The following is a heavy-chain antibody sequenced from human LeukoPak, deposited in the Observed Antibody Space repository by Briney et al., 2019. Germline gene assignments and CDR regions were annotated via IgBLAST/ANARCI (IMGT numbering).Heavy chain of an antibody. V-gene: IGHV4-61*02. CDR2: IYTSGTT. CDR3: ARAHSSSWYSIYNWFDP. CDR1: GGSISSGTYY. D-gene: IGHD6-13*01. J-gene: IGHJ5*02. Sequence: SETLSLTCTVSGGSISSGTYYWTWIRQPAGKGLEWVGRIYTSGTTYYNPSLKSRVTISVDRSKNQFSLILSSVTAADTAVYYCARAHSSSWYSIYNWFDPWGQGTLVTVSS.